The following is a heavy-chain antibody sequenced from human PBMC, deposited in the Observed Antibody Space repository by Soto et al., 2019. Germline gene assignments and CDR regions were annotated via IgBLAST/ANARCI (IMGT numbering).Heavy chain of an antibody. J-gene: IGHJ1*01. D-gene: IGHD2-15*01. Sequence: ASETLSLTCTVSGGSISSGDYYWGWSRQPPGKGREWIGYIYYSGSTYYNPSLKSRVTISVDTSKKQFSLKLSSVTAADTAVYYCARDEGYCSGGSCYGAGYFPHWGQGTLVPVSS. V-gene: IGHV4-30-4*01. CDR1: GGSISSGDYY. CDR2: IYYSGST. CDR3: ARDEGYCSGGSCYGAGYFPH.